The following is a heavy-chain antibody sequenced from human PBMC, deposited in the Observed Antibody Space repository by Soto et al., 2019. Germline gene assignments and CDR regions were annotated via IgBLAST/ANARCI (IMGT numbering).Heavy chain of an antibody. J-gene: IGHJ3*02. CDR3: ARFGDYYDSSGYYGGFAFDI. V-gene: IGHV1-18*01. CDR1: GYTFTSYG. D-gene: IGHD3-22*01. CDR2: ISAYNGNT. Sequence: ASVKVSCKASGYTFTSYGISWVRQAPGQGLEWMGWISAYNGNTNYAQKLQGRVTMTTDTSTSTAYMELRSLRSDDTAVYYCARFGDYYDSSGYYGGFAFDIWGQGTTVTVPS.